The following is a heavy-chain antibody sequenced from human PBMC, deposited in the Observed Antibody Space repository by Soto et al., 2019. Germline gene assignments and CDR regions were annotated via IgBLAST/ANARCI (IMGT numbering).Heavy chain of an antibody. CDR1: GGSISGYY. Sequence: QVQLQESGPGLVKPSETLSLTCTVSGGSISGYYWSWIRQPPGKGLEWIGYMYNTGSTVYNPSFKSRVTLSVAXSXNXXSLKLNSGTAAATAVYYCARDLWGYCGTDCYPLDVWGQGPTVTVSS. D-gene: IGHD2-21*02. CDR3: ARDLWGYCGTDCYPLDV. CDR2: MYNTGST. J-gene: IGHJ6*02. V-gene: IGHV4-59*01.